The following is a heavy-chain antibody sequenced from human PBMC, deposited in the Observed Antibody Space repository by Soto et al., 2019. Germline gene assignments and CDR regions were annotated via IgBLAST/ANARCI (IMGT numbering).Heavy chain of an antibody. CDR1: GFTFSSYA. CDR2: ISGSGGST. V-gene: IGHV3-23*01. D-gene: IGHD6-19*01. CDR3: APGAAKYHRTVFVAVAGPWYFDY. Sequence: GGSLRLSCAASGFTFSSYAMSWVRQAPGKGLEWVSAISGSGGSTYYADSVKGRFTISRDNSKNTLYLQMNSLRAEDTAVYYCAPGAAKYHRTVFVAVAGPWYFDYWGQGTLVTVSS. J-gene: IGHJ4*02.